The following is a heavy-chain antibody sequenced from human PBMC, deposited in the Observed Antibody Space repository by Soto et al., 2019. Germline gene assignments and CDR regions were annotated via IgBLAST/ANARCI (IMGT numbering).Heavy chain of an antibody. CDR1: GDSVSTNSAT. J-gene: IGHJ5*01. CDR3: ARLIGNSWLDS. Sequence: QVQLQQSGPGLVKPSQTLSLTGAISGDSVSTNSATWDWIRQSPSRGLEWLGRTYYRSKWYNDYAGPVRGRMTINPDTSNNRLSLQLNSMTPDDTAVYYCARLIGNSWLDSWGQGTLVSVSS. V-gene: IGHV6-1*01. CDR2: TYYRSKWYN. D-gene: IGHD2-8*01.